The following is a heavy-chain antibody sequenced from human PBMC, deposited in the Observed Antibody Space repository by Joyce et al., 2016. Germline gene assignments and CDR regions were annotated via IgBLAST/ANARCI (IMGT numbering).Heavy chain of an antibody. D-gene: IGHD3-16*01. CDR2: ILSDGEK. V-gene: IGHV2-26*01. Sequence: QVTLKESGPVLAKPTETLTLTCNVSGFSLTTIRMGVSWVRQPPGKALEWLAHILSDGEKSYTPSLKNRLTISRDTSNSQVVLAMTNMDPVDTATYYCARIRGVGGDRDWYFDVWGRGTLVTVSS. CDR1: GFSLTTIRMG. CDR3: ARIRGVGGDRDWYFDV. J-gene: IGHJ2*01.